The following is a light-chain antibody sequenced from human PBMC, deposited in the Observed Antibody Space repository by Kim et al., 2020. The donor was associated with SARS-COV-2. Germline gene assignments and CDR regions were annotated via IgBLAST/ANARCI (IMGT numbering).Light chain of an antibody. CDR3: SSYTRSNTVI. Sequence: QSALTQPASVSGSPGQSITISCTGTSSDIGTYDYVSWYQQHPGKAPKLMIYGVRNRPSVDSNRFSGSKSGNTASLTISGLQAEDEADYYCSSYTRSNTVIFGGGTQLTVL. J-gene: IGLJ2*01. V-gene: IGLV2-14*03. CDR1: SSDIGTYDY. CDR2: GVR.